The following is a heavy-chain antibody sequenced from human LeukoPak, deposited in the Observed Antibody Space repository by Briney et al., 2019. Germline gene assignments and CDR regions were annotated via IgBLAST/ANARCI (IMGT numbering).Heavy chain of an antibody. V-gene: IGHV1-2*02. CDR3: ASGYCSSTSCSPFDP. J-gene: IGHJ5*02. Sequence: AASVKVSCKASGYTFTGYYMHWVRQAPGQGLEWMGWINPNSGGTNYAQKFQGSVTMTRDTSISTAYMELSRLRSDDTAVYYCASGYCSSTSCSPFDPWGQGTLVTVSS. D-gene: IGHD2-2*01. CDR1: GYTFTGYY. CDR2: INPNSGGT.